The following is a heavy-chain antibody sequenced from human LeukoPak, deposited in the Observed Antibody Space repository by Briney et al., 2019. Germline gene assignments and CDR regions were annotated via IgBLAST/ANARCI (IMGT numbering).Heavy chain of an antibody. Sequence: GGSLRLSCAASGFTFSSYGMHWVRQAPGKGLEWVAFIRYDGSNKYYADSVKGRFTISRDNAKNSLYLQMNSLRAEDTAVYYCASRNSLFIWGQGTLVTVSS. CDR3: ASRNSLFI. CDR1: GFTFSSYG. J-gene: IGHJ4*02. CDR2: IRYDGSNK. D-gene: IGHD4-23*01. V-gene: IGHV3-30*02.